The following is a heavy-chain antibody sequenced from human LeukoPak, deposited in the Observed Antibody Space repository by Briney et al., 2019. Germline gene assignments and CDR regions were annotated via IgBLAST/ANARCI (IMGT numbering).Heavy chain of an antibody. J-gene: IGHJ4*02. CDR2: IYHSGST. CDR3: ARHPRGVIITFSGLRAPYYFDY. CDR1: GYSISSGYY. V-gene: IGHV4-38-2*02. Sequence: SETLSLTCTVSGYSISSGYYWGWIRQPPGKGLEWIGSIYHSGSTYYNPSLKSRVTISVDTSKNQFSLKLSSVTAADTAVYYCARHPRGVIITFSGLRAPYYFDYWGQGTLVTVSS. D-gene: IGHD3-10*01.